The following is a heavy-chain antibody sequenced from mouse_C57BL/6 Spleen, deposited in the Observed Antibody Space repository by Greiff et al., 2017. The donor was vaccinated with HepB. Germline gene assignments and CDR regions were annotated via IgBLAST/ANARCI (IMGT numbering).Heavy chain of an antibody. CDR2: IDPSDSET. D-gene: IGHD2-1*01. Sequence: QVQLQQSGAELVRPGSSVKLSCKASGYTFTSYWMHWVKQRPIQGLEWIGNIDPSDSETHYNQKFKDKATLTVDKSSSTAYMQLSSLTSEDSAVYYCAREYYGNYRAMDYWGQGTSVTVSS. J-gene: IGHJ4*01. CDR1: GYTFTSYW. CDR3: AREYYGNYRAMDY. V-gene: IGHV1-52*01.